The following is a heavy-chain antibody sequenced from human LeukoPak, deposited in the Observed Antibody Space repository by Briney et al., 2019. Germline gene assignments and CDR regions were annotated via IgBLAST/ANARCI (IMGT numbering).Heavy chain of an antibody. J-gene: IGHJ1*01. D-gene: IGHD3-22*01. V-gene: IGHV3-74*01. CDR2: IKSDGST. Sequence: PGGSLRLSCAASGFTFSSYWIHWVRQTPGKGLEWVSRIKSDGSTNYADSVKGRFTIPRDNAKNTLSLQMNSLRAEDTGVYYCARAPSEIGGYYPEYFRHWGQGTLVTVSS. CDR3: ARAPSEIGGYYPEYFRH. CDR1: GFTFSSYW.